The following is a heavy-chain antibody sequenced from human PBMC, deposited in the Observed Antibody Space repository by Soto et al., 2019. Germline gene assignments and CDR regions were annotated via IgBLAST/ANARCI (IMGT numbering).Heavy chain of an antibody. CDR1: GDSVSSNSSA. CDR2: TYYRSKWYN. J-gene: IGHJ6*02. V-gene: IGHV6-1*01. CDR3: ARDRYCSSTSCQIYYYYGMDV. D-gene: IGHD2-2*01. Sequence: QTLSLPCAISGDSVSSNSSAWNWIRPSPSRGLEWLGRTYYRSKWYNDYAVSVKSRITINPDTSKNQFSLQLNSVTPEDTAVYYCARDRYCSSTSCQIYYYYGMDVWGQGTTVTVS.